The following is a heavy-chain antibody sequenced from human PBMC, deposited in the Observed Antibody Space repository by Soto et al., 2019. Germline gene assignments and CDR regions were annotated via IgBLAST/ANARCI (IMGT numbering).Heavy chain of an antibody. CDR3: ARRGIFDWSPAGFDP. Sequence: QVQLVQSGAEVKKPGASVKVSCKASGYTFTSYGISWVRQAPGQGLEWMGWISGYNGNTNYAQKLQGRVTMTTDTSTSTAYMELRSLRSDDSAVYYCARRGIFDWSPAGFDPWGQGTLVTVSS. CDR1: GYTFTSYG. V-gene: IGHV1-18*01. J-gene: IGHJ5*02. D-gene: IGHD3-9*01. CDR2: ISGYNGNT.